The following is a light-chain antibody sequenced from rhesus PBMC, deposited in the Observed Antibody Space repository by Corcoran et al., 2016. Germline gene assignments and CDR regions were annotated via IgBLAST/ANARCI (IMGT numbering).Light chain of an antibody. CDR3: QQYDDFPLT. Sequence: DIQMSQSPSSLSASVGDKVTITCHASQDISSWLAWYQQKQGKAPKPLIYSASSLQSGVPSRLSGSGTWTHYTLTITSLQPEDFATYDCQQYDDFPLTFGGGTKAEIK. V-gene: IGKV1-19*01. CDR1: QDISSW. J-gene: IGKJ4*01. CDR2: SAS.